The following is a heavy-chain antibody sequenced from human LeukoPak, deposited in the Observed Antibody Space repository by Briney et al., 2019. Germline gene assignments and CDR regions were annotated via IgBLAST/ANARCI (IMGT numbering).Heavy chain of an antibody. CDR2: IYYSGST. Sequence: SETLSLTCTVSGGSISSSSYYWGWIRQPPGKGLEWIGSIYYSGSTYYNPSLKSRVTISVDTSKNQFSLKLSSVTAADTAVYYCATYDRSGYYYSNWGQGTLVTVSS. D-gene: IGHD3-22*01. V-gene: IGHV4-39*07. CDR1: GGSISSSSYY. J-gene: IGHJ4*02. CDR3: ATYDRSGYYYSN.